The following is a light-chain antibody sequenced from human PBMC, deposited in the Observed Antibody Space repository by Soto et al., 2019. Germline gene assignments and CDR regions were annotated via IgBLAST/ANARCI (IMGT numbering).Light chain of an antibody. CDR1: QDISSY. V-gene: IGKV1D-8*01. CDR3: QQYYNFPWT. J-gene: IGKJ1*01. CDR2: AAS. Sequence: VIWMTQSPSFLSASTGDRVTITCRISQDISSYLAWYQQKPGKAPDLLIYAASTLQSGVPSRFRGSGSGTEFTLTISYVESEDFATYYCQQYYNFPWTYGQGTKVEIK.